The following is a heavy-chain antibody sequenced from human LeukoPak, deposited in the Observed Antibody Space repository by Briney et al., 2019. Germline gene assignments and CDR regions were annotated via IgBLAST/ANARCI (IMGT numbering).Heavy chain of an antibody. CDR1: GFTFSSYA. V-gene: IGHV3-30-3*01. CDR2: ISYDGSNK. J-gene: IGHJ4*02. CDR3: ARSLGYSSGCFDY. Sequence: GGTLRLSCAASGFTFSSYAMHWVRQAPGKGLEWVAVISYDGSNKYYADSVKGRFTISRDNSKNTLYLQMNSLRAEDTAVYYCARSLGYSSGCFDYWGQGTLVTVSS. D-gene: IGHD6-19*01.